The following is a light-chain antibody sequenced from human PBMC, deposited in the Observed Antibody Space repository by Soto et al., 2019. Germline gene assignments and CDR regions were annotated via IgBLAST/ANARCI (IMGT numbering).Light chain of an antibody. Sequence: DIVMTQSPDSLAVSLGERATINCKSSQSVLYRSNSKNFLAWYQQKPGQPPKLLIYWASTRESGVPDRFSGSASGTDFTLTISSPQAEDVAVYYCQQYYTVPLTFGGGTKVEIK. CDR3: QQYYTVPLT. V-gene: IGKV4-1*01. J-gene: IGKJ4*01. CDR1: QSVLYRSNSKNF. CDR2: WAS.